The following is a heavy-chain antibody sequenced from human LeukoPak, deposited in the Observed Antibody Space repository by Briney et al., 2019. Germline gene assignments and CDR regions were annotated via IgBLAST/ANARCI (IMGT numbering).Heavy chain of an antibody. D-gene: IGHD3-22*01. CDR3: AREFTYYYDSSGYLDY. J-gene: IGHJ4*02. Sequence: SETLSLTCTVSGRSISSSSYYWGWIRQPPGKGLEWIGSIYYSGSTYYNPSLKSRDTISVDTSKNQFSLKLSSVTAADTAVYYCAREFTYYYDSSGYLDYWGQGTLVTVSS. V-gene: IGHV4-39*07. CDR2: IYYSGST. CDR1: GRSISSSSYY.